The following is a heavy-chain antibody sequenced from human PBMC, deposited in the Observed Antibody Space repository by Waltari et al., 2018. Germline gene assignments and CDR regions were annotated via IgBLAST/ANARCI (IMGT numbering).Heavy chain of an antibody. V-gene: IGHV4-34*01. Sequence: QVQLQQWGAGLLKPSETLSLTCAVYGGSFRGYYWSWIRPPPGKGLEWIGEINHSGSTNYNPSLKSRVTISVDTSKNQFSLKLSSVTAADTAVYYCARGDFWSGYYYYYYMDVWGKGTTVTVSS. CDR1: GGSFRGYY. CDR3: ARGDFWSGYYYYYYMDV. CDR2: INHSGST. D-gene: IGHD3-3*01. J-gene: IGHJ6*03.